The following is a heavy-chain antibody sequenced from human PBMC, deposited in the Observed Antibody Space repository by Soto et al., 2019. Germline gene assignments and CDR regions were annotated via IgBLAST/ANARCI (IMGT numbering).Heavy chain of an antibody. V-gene: IGHV4-59*01. CDR2: IYYGGSS. D-gene: IGHD2-15*01. CDR3: ARDQGGPFDY. CDR1: GGSFSTYY. J-gene: IGHJ4*02. Sequence: NPSETLSLTCTVSGGSFSTYYWSWIRQAPGKGLEWIGYIYYGGSSNYNPSLKSRVTMSVDTSKNQLSLKLSSVTAADTAVYYCARDQGGPFDYWGQGTLVTVPQ.